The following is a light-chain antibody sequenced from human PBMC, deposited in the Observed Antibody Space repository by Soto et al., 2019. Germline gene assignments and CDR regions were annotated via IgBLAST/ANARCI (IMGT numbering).Light chain of an antibody. CDR1: QSVLDNSTNKSY. Sequence: VLTQSPRSLAVSLGERATVNCRSSQSVLDNSTNKSYLAWYQKKTGHPPKLLVHWGSVREAGVPDRFSGGGSGTDFTLTIISLQAEDGAVYYCHQYYTTPQTFGQGTQREIK. V-gene: IGKV4-1*01. CDR2: WGS. CDR3: HQYYTTPQT. J-gene: IGKJ2*01.